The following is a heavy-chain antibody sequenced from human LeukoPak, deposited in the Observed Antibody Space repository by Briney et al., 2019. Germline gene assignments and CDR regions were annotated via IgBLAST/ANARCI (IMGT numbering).Heavy chain of an antibody. Sequence: GGSLILSCAASGFTLSSYEMNWVRQVPGKGLEWVSYISRSGSNKHYADSVKGRFTISRDNAKNSLYLQMNSLRAEDTAVYYCARDFGSTTVAPDYFDYWGQGTLVTVSS. D-gene: IGHD4-17*01. J-gene: IGHJ4*02. CDR2: ISRSGSNK. CDR1: GFTLSSYE. CDR3: ARDFGSTTVAPDYFDY. V-gene: IGHV3-48*03.